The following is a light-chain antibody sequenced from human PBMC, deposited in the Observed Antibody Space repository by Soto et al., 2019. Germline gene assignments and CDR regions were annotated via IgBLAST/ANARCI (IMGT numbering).Light chain of an antibody. Sequence: QSVLTQPASVSGSPGQSITISCTGTSSDVGAYIYVSWYQHHPGKAPKVMIYEVTNRPSGVSDRFSGSKSGNTASLTISGLQADDEATYYCSSYTSSNTPYVFGTGTKVTVL. CDR3: SSYTSSNTPYV. CDR1: SSDVGAYIY. V-gene: IGLV2-14*01. J-gene: IGLJ1*01. CDR2: EVT.